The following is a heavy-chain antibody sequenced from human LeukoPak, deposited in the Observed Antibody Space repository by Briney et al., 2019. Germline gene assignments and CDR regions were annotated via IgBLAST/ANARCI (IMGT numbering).Heavy chain of an antibody. CDR3: ARDLDSYGWFDY. V-gene: IGHV3-7*01. J-gene: IGHJ4*02. Sequence: GGSLRLSCAASGFTFSIYWMTWVRQAPGKGLEWVANINQDGSEKYYVDSVKGRFTISRDNAKSSLYLQMNSLRADDTAVYYCARDLDSYGWFDYWGQGTLVTVSS. CDR1: GFTFSIYW. D-gene: IGHD5-18*01. CDR2: INQDGSEK.